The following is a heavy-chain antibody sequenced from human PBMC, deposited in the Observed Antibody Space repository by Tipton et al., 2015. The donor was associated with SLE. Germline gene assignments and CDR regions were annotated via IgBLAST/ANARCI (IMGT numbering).Heavy chain of an antibody. CDR1: GGSISSHY. D-gene: IGHD3-3*02. CDR3: AGHFVGRDY. CDR2: IYYSGGT. V-gene: IGHV4-59*11. Sequence: TLSLTCTVSGGSISSHYWSWIRQPPGKGLEWIGYIYYSGGTNYNPSLKSRVTISVDTSKNQFSLKLGSVTAADTAVYYCAGHFVGRDYWGQGTLVTVSS. J-gene: IGHJ4*02.